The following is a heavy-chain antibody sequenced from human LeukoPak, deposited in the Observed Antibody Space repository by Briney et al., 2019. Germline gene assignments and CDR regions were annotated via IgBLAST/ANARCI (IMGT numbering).Heavy chain of an antibody. CDR1: GYRFTTYW. J-gene: IGHJ4*02. D-gene: IGHD3-9*01. CDR3: GASPSPTGTERYY. V-gene: IGHV5-51*01. Sequence: GESLQISCKLSGYRFTTYWIGWVRQMPGKGLEWMGVIYPTDSDARYSPSFQGQVTISVDKSISTVYLQWNSLKASDSAMYYCGASPSPTGTERYYWGQGTLVIVSS. CDR2: IYPTDSDA.